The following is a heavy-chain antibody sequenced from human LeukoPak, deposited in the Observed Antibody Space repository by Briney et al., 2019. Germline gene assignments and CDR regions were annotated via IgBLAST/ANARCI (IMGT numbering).Heavy chain of an antibody. CDR1: GGSFSGYY. D-gene: IGHD3-10*01. Sequence: SETLSLTCAVYGGSFSGYYWSWIRQPPGKGLEWIGEINHSGSTNYNPSPKSRVTISVDTSKNQFSLKLSSVTAADTAVYYCARRASTRTMVRGVISPWGQGTLVTVSS. V-gene: IGHV4-34*01. CDR2: INHSGST. CDR3: ARRASTRTMVRGVISP. J-gene: IGHJ5*02.